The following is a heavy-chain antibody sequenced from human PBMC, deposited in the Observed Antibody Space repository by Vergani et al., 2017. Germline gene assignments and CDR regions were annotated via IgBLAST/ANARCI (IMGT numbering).Heavy chain of an antibody. D-gene: IGHD3-10*01. CDR2: IGGSGVSA. J-gene: IGHJ4*02. CDR1: ECTFSNYA. Sequence: EVQLLESGGGLVQPGGSLRLTCAASECTFSNYAMNWFRQAPGEGLGWVSGIGGSGVSAYYTDSVKGRFTISRDKSKNMLFLQMNNLRTEDTAIYYCAKQYFVSGNYLFDYGGQGTLVTVSS. CDR3: AKQYFVSGNYLFDY. V-gene: IGHV3-23*01.